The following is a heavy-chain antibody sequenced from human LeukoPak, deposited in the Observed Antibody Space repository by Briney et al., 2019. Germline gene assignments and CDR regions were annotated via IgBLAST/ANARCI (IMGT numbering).Heavy chain of an antibody. V-gene: IGHV4-34*01. CDR1: GGSFCGYY. Sequence: SETLSLTCAVYGGSFCGYYWSWIREPPGKGLEWIGEINHSGSTNYNPSFKGRVPISVDTSKIQFSLKLSSVTAANTAVYYCARGPCSTSCYGYGFDPWGQGTLVTVSS. CDR2: INHSGST. J-gene: IGHJ5*02. CDR3: ARGPCSTSCYGYGFDP. D-gene: IGHD2-2*01.